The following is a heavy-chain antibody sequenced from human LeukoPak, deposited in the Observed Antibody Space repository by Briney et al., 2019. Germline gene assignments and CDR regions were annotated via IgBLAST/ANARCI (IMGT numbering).Heavy chain of an antibody. CDR2: IYRGGTT. CDR1: GFTVSNSY. J-gene: IGHJ4*02. D-gene: IGHD6-13*01. Sequence: GGSLRLSCEVSGFTVSNSYMYWVRQGPGKGLEWVSVIYRGGTTYYADSVKGRFTISRDNSKNTLFLQMDSLRDDDTAVYFCARGHSSSWFFDHWGQGTLVTVSS. CDR3: ARGHSSSWFFDH. V-gene: IGHV3-66*01.